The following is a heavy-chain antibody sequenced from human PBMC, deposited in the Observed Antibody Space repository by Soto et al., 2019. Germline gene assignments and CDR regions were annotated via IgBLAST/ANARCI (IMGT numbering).Heavy chain of an antibody. CDR3: ARALILTGYYGMDV. V-gene: IGHV3-48*03. J-gene: IGHJ6*02. D-gene: IGHD3-9*01. CDR1: GFTFSSYE. CDR2: ISSGGSTI. Sequence: PGGSLRLSCAASGFTFSSYEMNWVRQAPGKGLEWVSYISSGGSTIYYADSVRGRFTISRDNAKNSLYLQMNSLRAEDTAVYYCARALILTGYYGMDVWGQGTTVTVSS.